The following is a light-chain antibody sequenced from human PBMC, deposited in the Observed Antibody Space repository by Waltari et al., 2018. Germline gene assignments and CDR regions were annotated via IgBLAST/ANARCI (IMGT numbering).Light chain of an antibody. CDR1: QSVNTY. Sequence: TVLTQSPGPLSLSPGERAILPCRASQSVNTYLAWYQQKPGQAPRLLIYGAYTRAAGIPDRFSGSGSGTDFSLTISRLEAEDFAVYYCQHHVRLPATFGQGTKVEIK. V-gene: IGKV3-20*01. CDR3: QHHVRLPAT. J-gene: IGKJ1*01. CDR2: GAY.